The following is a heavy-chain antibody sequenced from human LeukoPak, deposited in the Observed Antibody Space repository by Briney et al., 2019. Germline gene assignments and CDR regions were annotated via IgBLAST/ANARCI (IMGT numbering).Heavy chain of an antibody. CDR1: GFSLSSYW. CDR2: IKQDGSEK. J-gene: IGHJ3*02. V-gene: IGHV3-7*01. CDR3: ARDREPDAFDI. Sequence: GGSLRLSCAASGFSLSSYWMTWVRQAPGRGLEWVANIKQDGSEKNYVDSVKGRFTVSRDNAKNSLYLQMNSLRAEDTAVYYCARDREPDAFDIWGQGTMVTVSS.